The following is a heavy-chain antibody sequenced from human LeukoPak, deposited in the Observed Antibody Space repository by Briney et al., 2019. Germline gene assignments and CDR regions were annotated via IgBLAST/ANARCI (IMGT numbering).Heavy chain of an antibody. CDR1: GFTVSSSYA. D-gene: IGHD3-16*01. J-gene: IGHJ4*02. Sequence: PGGSLRLSCVGSGFTVSSSYAMNWVRQAPGKGLEWVSGIGAGGTFTYYADSVKGRFTISRDNSKNTLYLQMNSLRAEDTALYYCATRPPVNYDRPDYWGQGTLVTVSS. CDR2: IGAGGTFT. V-gene: IGHV3-23*01. CDR3: ATRPPVNYDRPDY.